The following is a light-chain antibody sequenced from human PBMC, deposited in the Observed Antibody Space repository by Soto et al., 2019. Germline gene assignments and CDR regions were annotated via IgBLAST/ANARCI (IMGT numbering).Light chain of an antibody. CDR3: VLYMGSGIWV. J-gene: IGLJ3*02. CDR1: SGSVSTSYY. Sequence: QTVVTQEPSFSVSPGRTVTLTCGLSSGSVSTSYYPSWYQQTPGQAPRTLIYSTNTRSSGVPDRFSGSILGNKAALTITGAQADDESDYSCVLYMGSGIWVFGGGPKLTVL. V-gene: IGLV8-61*01. CDR2: STN.